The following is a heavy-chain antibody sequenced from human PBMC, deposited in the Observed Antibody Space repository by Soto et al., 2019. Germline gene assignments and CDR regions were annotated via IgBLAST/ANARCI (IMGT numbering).Heavy chain of an antibody. V-gene: IGHV1-69*06. D-gene: IGHD2-2*01. CDR3: ARDRVVPAALYYYYRMDV. CDR2: IIPIFGTA. J-gene: IGHJ6*02. Sequence: SVKVSCNASGGTFSSYAISWVRPAPGQGLEWMGGIIPIFGTANYAQKFQGRVTITADKSTSTAYMKLSSLRSEDTAVYYCARDRVVPAALYYYYRMDVWGQGTTVTVSS. CDR1: GGTFSSYA.